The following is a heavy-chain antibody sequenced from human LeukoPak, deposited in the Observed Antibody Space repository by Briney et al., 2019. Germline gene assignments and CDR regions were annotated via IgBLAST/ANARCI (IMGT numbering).Heavy chain of an antibody. V-gene: IGHV3-74*01. CDR1: GFTFSSYA. J-gene: IGHJ4*02. Sequence: PGGSLRLSCAASGFTFSSYAMSWVRQAPGKGLVWVSRINSDGSSTTYADSVKGRFTISRDNAKNTLYLQMNSLRAEDTAVYYCARLPVLRYFDWSDYWGQGTLVTVSS. CDR3: ARLPVLRYFDWSDY. CDR2: INSDGSST. D-gene: IGHD3-9*01.